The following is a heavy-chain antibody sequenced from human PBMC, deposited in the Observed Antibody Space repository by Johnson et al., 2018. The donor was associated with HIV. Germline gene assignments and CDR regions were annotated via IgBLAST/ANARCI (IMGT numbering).Heavy chain of an antibody. CDR2: INWNSGSI. Sequence: LQLVESGGGVVRPGGSLRLSCAASGFTFDDYGMTWVRQAPGKGLEWVSGINWNSGSIGYADSLKGRFTISRDNAKNSLYLQMNSLRAEDTALYYCAKDMGRYSSSSAAFDIWGQGTMVIVSS. J-gene: IGHJ3*02. CDR1: GFTFDDYG. CDR3: AKDMGRYSSSSAAFDI. D-gene: IGHD6-6*01. V-gene: IGHV3-20*04.